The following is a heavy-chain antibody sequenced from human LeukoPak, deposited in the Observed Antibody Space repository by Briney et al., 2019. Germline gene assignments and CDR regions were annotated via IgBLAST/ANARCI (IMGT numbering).Heavy chain of an antibody. CDR1: GGSISSYY. CDR3: ARQKTAPPIFEYYGMDI. Sequence: SETLSLTCTVSGGSISSYYWSWIRQPAGKGLEWIGRIYTSGSTNYNPSLKSRVTISVDTSKNQFSLNLRFVTAADTAVYYCARQKTAPPIFEYYGMDIWGQGTTVTVSS. D-gene: IGHD3-9*01. J-gene: IGHJ6*02. CDR2: IYTSGST. V-gene: IGHV4-4*07.